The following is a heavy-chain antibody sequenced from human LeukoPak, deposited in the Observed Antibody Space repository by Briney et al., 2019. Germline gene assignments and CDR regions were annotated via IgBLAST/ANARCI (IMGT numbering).Heavy chain of an antibody. CDR3: ARGSFYCGADCY. J-gene: IGHJ4*02. Sequence: ASVKVSCKASGYPFTSYYMHWVRHAPGQGLEWMGLINPSGGSTNYAQKFQGRVTMTRDMSTSTVYMELSSLRSEDTAVYYCARGSFYCGADCYWGQGTLVTVSS. V-gene: IGHV1-46*01. D-gene: IGHD2-21*02. CDR1: GYPFTSYY. CDR2: INPSGGST.